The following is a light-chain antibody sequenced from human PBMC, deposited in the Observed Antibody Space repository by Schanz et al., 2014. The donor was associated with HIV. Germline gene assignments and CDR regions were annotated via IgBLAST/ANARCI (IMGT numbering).Light chain of an antibody. CDR1: QTVSNN. V-gene: IGKV3-15*01. CDR2: GAS. J-gene: IGKJ5*01. Sequence: VLTQSPATLSLSPGERATLSCRASQTVSNNLAWYQQKPGQAPRLLIYGASTRVTGIPARFSGSGSGTEFTLTISSLQSEDFAVYYCQQYNDWPPITFGQGTRLEIK. CDR3: QQYNDWPPIT.